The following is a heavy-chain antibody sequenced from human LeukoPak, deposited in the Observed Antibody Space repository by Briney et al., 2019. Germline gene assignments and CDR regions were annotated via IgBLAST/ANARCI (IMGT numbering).Heavy chain of an antibody. D-gene: IGHD2-21*01. J-gene: IGHJ3*02. CDR3: ARDGEADPDAFDI. CDR2: INAGNGNT. CDR1: GYTFTSYA. Sequence: ASVKVSCKASGYTFTSYAMHWVRQAPGQRLEWMGWINAGNGNTKYSQKFQGRVTITADESTSTAYMELSSLRSEDTAVYYCARDGEADPDAFDIWGQGTMVTVSS. V-gene: IGHV1-3*01.